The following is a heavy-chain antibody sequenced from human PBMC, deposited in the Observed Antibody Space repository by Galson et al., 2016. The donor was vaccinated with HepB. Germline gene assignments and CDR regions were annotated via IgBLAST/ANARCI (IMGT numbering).Heavy chain of an antibody. J-gene: IGHJ6*02. V-gene: IGHV3-53*01. CDR3: ARGSITTVGHV. CDR1: GFTVSNDY. CDR2: IYSSGST. Sequence: SLRLSCAASGFTVSNDYMSWVRRAPGKGLQFVSFIYSSGSTFYADSVKGRFIISRDISKNTLYLQMNSLRAEDTAVYYCARGSITTVGHVGGQGTPVTVSS. D-gene: IGHD1-1*01.